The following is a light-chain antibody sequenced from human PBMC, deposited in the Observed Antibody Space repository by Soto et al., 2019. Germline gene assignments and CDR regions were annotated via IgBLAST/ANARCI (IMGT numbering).Light chain of an antibody. V-gene: IGKV3-20*01. J-gene: IGKJ1*01. CDR3: QQYDSSPWT. CDR1: QSVSSSF. CDR2: GAS. Sequence: EIVLTQSPGTLSLSPGERATLSCRASQSVSSSFLAWYQQKPGQAPRLLIYGASSRATGIPDRFSGSGSGTDFTLTISRLEHEDFAVYYCQQYDSSPWTFGQGTKGEIK.